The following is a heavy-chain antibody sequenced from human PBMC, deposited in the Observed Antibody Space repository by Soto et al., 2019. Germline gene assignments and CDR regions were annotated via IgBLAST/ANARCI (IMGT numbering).Heavy chain of an antibody. CDR3: AAGEASSRNLAPYYLDF. CDR1: GGSVSSGSYY. J-gene: IGHJ4*02. V-gene: IGHV4-61*01. CDR2: IYYSGTT. D-gene: IGHD6-13*01. Sequence: KTSETLSLTCTVSGGSVSSGSYYWSWIRQPPGKGLEWIGYIYYSGTTSFFPSYNPSLRSRVTISEDTSKNQFSLKLLSVTTADTAVYFCAAGEASSRNLAPYYLDFWGQGTLVTVSS.